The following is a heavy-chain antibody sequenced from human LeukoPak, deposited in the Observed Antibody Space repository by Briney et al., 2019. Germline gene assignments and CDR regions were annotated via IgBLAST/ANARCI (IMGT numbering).Heavy chain of an antibody. D-gene: IGHD1-26*01. J-gene: IGHJ3*02. Sequence: SETLSLTCAVYGGSFNGYYWSWIRQPAGKGLEWIGRIYTSGSTNYNPSLKSRVTMSVDTSKNQFSLKLSSVTAADTAVYYCATDASYSDAFDIWGQGTMVTVSS. CDR2: IYTSGST. CDR1: GGSFNGYY. CDR3: ATDASYSDAFDI. V-gene: IGHV4-4*07.